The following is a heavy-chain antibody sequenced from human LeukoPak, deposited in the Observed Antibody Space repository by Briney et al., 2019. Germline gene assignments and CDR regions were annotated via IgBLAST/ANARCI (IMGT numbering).Heavy chain of an antibody. D-gene: IGHD1-26*01. Sequence: ASVKVSCKVSGYTLTELPMHSVRQATGKGRAWMGVLYPEDGETNYPQKLQGRVTMPQHTSTDTAYMELSSLTYEDTAVYYCPTDRPLYSGSYYYFDYWGQGTLVTVSS. CDR3: PTDRPLYSGSYYYFDY. CDR2: LYPEDGET. V-gene: IGHV1-24*01. J-gene: IGHJ4*02. CDR1: GYTLTELP.